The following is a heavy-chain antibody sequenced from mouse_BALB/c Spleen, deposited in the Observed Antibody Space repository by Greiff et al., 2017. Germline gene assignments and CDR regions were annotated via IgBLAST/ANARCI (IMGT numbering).Heavy chain of an antibody. CDR1: GYTFSSYW. J-gene: IGHJ2*01. D-gene: IGHD2-4*01. CDR2: ILPGSGST. V-gene: IGHV1-9*01. CDR3: ARSRLRYYFDY. Sequence: QVQLQQSGAELMKPGASVKISCKATGYTFSSYWIEWVKQRPGHGLEWIGEILPGSGSTNYNEKFKGKATFTADTSSNTAYMQLSSLTSEDSAVYYCARSRLRYYFDYWGQGTTLTVSS.